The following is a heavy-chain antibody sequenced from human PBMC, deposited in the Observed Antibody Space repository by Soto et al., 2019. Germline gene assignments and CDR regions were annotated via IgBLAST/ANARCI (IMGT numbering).Heavy chain of an antibody. Sequence: PSQTLSLTCAISGDSVSSNSAAWNWIRQSPSGGLEWLGRTYYRSKWYNDYAVSVKSRITINPDTSKNQFSLQLNSVTPEDTAVYYCARILTYSSGWYGDHYYGLAVWGQGTTVTVSS. J-gene: IGHJ6*02. CDR2: TYYRSKWYN. CDR3: ARILTYSSGWYGDHYYGLAV. D-gene: IGHD6-19*01. CDR1: GDSVSSNSAA. V-gene: IGHV6-1*01.